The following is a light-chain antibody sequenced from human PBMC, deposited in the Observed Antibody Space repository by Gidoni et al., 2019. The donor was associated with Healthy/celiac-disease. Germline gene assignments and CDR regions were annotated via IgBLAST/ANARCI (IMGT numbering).Light chain of an antibody. Sequence: DVVMTQPPLSLPVTLGQPASISCRSSQSLVYSDGNTSLNWFQQRPGQSPRRLMYKVSNRDTGVPDRVSGSGSGTDFTLKISRVEAEDVGVYYCMQGTHWPPMWTFGQGTKVEIK. V-gene: IGKV2-30*01. J-gene: IGKJ1*01. CDR3: MQGTHWPPMWT. CDR1: QSLVYSDGNTS. CDR2: KVS.